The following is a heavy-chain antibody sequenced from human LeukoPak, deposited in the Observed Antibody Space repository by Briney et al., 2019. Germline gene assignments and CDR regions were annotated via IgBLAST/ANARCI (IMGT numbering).Heavy chain of an antibody. CDR3: ARGRGAAYYDFWSGYYTPLYFDY. J-gene: IGHJ4*02. V-gene: IGHV1-46*01. CDR1: GYTFTGYY. D-gene: IGHD3-3*01. CDR2: INPSGGST. Sequence: ASVKVSCKASGYTFTGYYMHWVRQAPGQGLEWMGIINPSGGSTSYAQKFQGRVTMTRDTSTSTVYMELSSLRSEDTAVYYCARGRGAAYYDFWSGYYTPLYFDYWGQGTLVTVPS.